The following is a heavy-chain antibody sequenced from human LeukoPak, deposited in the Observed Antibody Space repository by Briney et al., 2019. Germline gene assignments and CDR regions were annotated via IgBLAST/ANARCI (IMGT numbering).Heavy chain of an antibody. CDR1: GYPFTGYY. J-gene: IGHJ4*02. CDR3: ARDDSSGYYYSFDY. D-gene: IGHD3-22*01. Sequence: ASVKVSCKASGYPFTGYYMHWVRQAPGQGLEWMGWINPNSGGTNYAQKFQGRVTMTRDTSISTAYMELSRLRSDDTAVYYCARDDSSGYYYSFDYWGQGTLVTVSS. CDR2: INPNSGGT. V-gene: IGHV1-2*02.